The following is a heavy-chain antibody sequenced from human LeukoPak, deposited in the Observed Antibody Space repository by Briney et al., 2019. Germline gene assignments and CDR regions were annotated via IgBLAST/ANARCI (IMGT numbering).Heavy chain of an antibody. J-gene: IGHJ3*02. V-gene: IGHV4-59*01. D-gene: IGHD2-21*01. Sequence: SETLSLTCTVSGGSISSYYWSWIRQPPGKGLEWIGYMYYTGSYTYNPSLKSRVTISIDTSKNQFSLELRSVIAADTAIYYCVRDQGESAHRHAFDIWGQGTVVTVSS. CDR3: VRDQGESAHRHAFDI. CDR2: MYYTGSY. CDR1: GGSISSYY.